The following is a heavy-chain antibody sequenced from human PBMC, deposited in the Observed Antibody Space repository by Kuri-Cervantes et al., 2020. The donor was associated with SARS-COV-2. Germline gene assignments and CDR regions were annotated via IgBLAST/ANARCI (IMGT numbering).Heavy chain of an antibody. CDR3: ARATLLGYCSSTSCPRGAFDI. V-gene: IGHV1-24*01. D-gene: IGHD2-2*01. CDR2: FDPEDGET. Sequence: ASVKVSCKVSGYTLTELSMHWVRQAPGKGLEWMGGFDPEDGETIYAQKFQGRVTMTEDTSTDTAYMELSSLRSEDTAVYYCARATLLGYCSSTSCPRGAFDIWGQGTMVTVSS. J-gene: IGHJ3*02. CDR1: GYTLTELS.